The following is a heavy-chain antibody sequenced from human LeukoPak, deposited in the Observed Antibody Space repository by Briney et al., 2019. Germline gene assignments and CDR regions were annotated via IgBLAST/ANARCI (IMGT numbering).Heavy chain of an antibody. V-gene: IGHV1-18*01. CDR1: GYTFTSYG. J-gene: IGHJ4*02. CDR2: ISTYYGNT. CDR3: ARVYSTNYYGSGDRPFLFDY. D-gene: IGHD3-10*01. Sequence: ASVKVSCKASGYTFTSYGFSCVRQAPGQGLEWMGWISTYYGNTNYAQKLQDRVTMTTDTSTSTAYMELTSLRSDDTAVYYCARVYSTNYYGSGDRPFLFDYWGQGTVVTVSS.